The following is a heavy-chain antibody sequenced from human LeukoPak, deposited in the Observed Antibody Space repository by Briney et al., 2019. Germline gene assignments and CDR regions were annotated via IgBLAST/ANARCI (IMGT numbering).Heavy chain of an antibody. CDR3: AKNPGYSYGYFDY. V-gene: IGHV3-23*01. Sequence: GGSLRLSGAASGFTFSSYAMSWVRQAPGKGLEWVSAISGSGGSTYYADSVKGRFTISRDNSKNTLYLQMNSLRAEDTAVYYCAKNPGYSYGYFDYWGQGTLVTVSS. CDR2: ISGSGGST. D-gene: IGHD5-18*01. CDR1: GFTFSSYA. J-gene: IGHJ4*02.